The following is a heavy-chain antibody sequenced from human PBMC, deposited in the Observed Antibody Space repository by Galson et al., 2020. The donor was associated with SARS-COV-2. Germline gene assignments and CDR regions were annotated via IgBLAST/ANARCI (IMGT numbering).Heavy chain of an antibody. Sequence: SETLSLTCTVSGGSISSSSYYWGWIRQPPGKGLEWIGSIHYSGSTYYNPSLKTRVTISVDTSKNQFSLKLSSVTAADTAVYYCARRGVRYSYDSPWNYWGQGTLVTVSS. CDR1: GGSISSSSYY. CDR3: ARRGVRYSYDSPWNY. V-gene: IGHV4-39*01. CDR2: IHYSGST. J-gene: IGHJ4*02. D-gene: IGHD5-18*01.